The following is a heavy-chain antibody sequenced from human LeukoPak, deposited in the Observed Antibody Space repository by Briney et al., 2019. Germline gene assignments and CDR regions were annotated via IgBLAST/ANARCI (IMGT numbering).Heavy chain of an antibody. CDR3: ARVTLPLNWFDP. V-gene: IGHV1-69*13. D-gene: IGHD4-23*01. CDR1: GGTFSSYA. J-gene: IGHJ5*02. CDR2: IIPIFGTA. Sequence: GASVKVSCKASGGTFSSYAISWVRQAPGQGLEWMGGIIPIFGTANYAQKFQGRVTITADESTSTAYMELSSLRSEDTAVCYCARVTLPLNWFDPWGQGTLVTVSS.